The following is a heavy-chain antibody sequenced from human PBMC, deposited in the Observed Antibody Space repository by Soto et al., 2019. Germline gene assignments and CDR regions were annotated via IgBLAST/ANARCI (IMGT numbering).Heavy chain of an antibody. CDR2: IWYDGSHK. V-gene: IGHV3-33*01. CDR3: ARAVGPFDY. Sequence: QVQLVESGGGVVQPGRSLGLSCAASGFSFSTYGMHWVRQAPGTGLEWVAVIWYDGSHKDYADSVKGRFTISRDNSKNTLYLQMNSLRVEDTAVYYCARAVGPFDYWGQGTLVAVSS. CDR1: GFSFSTYG. D-gene: IGHD1-26*01. J-gene: IGHJ4*02.